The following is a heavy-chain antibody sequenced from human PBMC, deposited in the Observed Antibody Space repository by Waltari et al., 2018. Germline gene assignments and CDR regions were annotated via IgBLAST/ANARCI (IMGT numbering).Heavy chain of an antibody. CDR2: LSGSGGST. J-gene: IGHJ4*02. CDR1: GFTFSSYA. V-gene: IGHV3-23*01. Sequence: EVQLLESGGGLVQPGGSLRLSCAASGFTFSSYAMSWVRQAPGKGLEWVSALSGSGGSTYYADSVKGRFTISRDNSKNTLYLQMNSLRAEDTAVYYCAKGSKREGFRITFGGVIVKFGYFDYWGQGTLVTVSS. CDR3: AKGSKREGFRITFGGVIVKFGYFDY. D-gene: IGHD3-16*02.